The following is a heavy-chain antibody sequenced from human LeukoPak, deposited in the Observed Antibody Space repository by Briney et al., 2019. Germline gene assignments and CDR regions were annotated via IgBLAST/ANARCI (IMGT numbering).Heavy chain of an antibody. J-gene: IGHJ6*03. CDR1: GGTFSSYA. CDR3: ARQVKQYYYYYMDV. CDR2: IIPILGIA. V-gene: IGHV1-69*04. D-gene: IGHD3-10*01. Sequence: ASVKVSCKASGGTFSSYAISWVRQAPGQGLEWMGRIIPILGIANYAQKFQGRVTITADKSTSTAYMELSRLRSDDTAVYYCARQVKQYYYYYMDVWGKGTTVTVSS.